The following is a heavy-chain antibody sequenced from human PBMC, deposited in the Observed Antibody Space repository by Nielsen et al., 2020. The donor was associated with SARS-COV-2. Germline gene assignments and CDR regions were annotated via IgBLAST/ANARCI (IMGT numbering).Heavy chain of an antibody. Sequence: GSLRLSCTVSGGSISSNSYYWVWIRQPPGKGLEWIGNIYYTGSTYYNPSLKSRVTISVDTSKNQFSLKLSSVTAADTAIYYCASEYSGGWYYYFDYWGQGTLVTVSS. CDR2: IYYTGST. D-gene: IGHD6-19*01. CDR1: GGSISSNSYY. CDR3: ASEYSGGWYYYFDY. J-gene: IGHJ4*02. V-gene: IGHV4-39*01.